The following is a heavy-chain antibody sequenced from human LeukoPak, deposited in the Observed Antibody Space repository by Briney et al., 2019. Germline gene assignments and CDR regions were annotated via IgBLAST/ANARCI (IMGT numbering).Heavy chain of an antibody. CDR3: ARGGIGGAPRSGWFDP. J-gene: IGHJ5*02. V-gene: IGHV5-51*01. Sequence: GESLKISCKASGYSFTTYWIAWVRQMPGKGLEWMGIIYPADSDTRYSPSFQGQVTISADKSISTAYLQWSSLKASDTAMYYCARGGIGGAPRSGWFDPWGQGTLVTVSS. CDR1: GYSFTTYW. D-gene: IGHD1-26*01. CDR2: IYPADSDT.